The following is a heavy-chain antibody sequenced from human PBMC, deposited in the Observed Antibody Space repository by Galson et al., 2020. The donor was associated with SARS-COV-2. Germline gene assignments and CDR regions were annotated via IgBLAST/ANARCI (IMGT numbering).Heavy chain of an antibody. D-gene: IGHD3-16*02. CDR2: INPSGGST. J-gene: IGHJ4*02. V-gene: IGHV1-46*03. CDR1: GYTFTSYY. Sequence: ASVKVSCKASGYTFTSYYMHWVRQAPGQGLEWMGIINPSGGSTSYAQKFQGRVTMTRDTSTSTVYMELSSLRSEDTAVYYCARGEGLSDYVWGSYRYLSQADYWGQGTLVTVSS. CDR3: ARGEGLSDYVWGSYRYLSQADY.